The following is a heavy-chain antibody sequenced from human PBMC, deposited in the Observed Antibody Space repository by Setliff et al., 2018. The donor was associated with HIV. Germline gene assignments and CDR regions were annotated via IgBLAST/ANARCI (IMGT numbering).Heavy chain of an antibody. J-gene: IGHJ3*02. CDR3: ATGNNSGYDSDAFDI. CDR1: GYTFTSYD. CDR2: MNPNSGNT. Sequence: ASVTVSCKASGYTFTSYDINWVRQATGQGLEWMGWMNPNSGNTAYAQKFQGRVTIPRNTSISTAYMELSSLRSDDTAVYYCATGNNSGYDSDAFDIWGQGTMVTVSS. D-gene: IGHD5-12*01. V-gene: IGHV1-8*02.